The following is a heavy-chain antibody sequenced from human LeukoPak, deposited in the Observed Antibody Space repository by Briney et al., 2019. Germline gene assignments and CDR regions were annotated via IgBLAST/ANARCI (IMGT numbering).Heavy chain of an antibody. V-gene: IGHV1-8*01. CDR1: GYTFTSYD. CDR2: MNPNSGNT. J-gene: IGHJ6*02. D-gene: IGHD2-2*01. CDR3: ARVDIVVVPAAMTYYYYGMDV. Sequence: ASVKVSCKASGYTFTSYDINWVRQATGQGLEWMGWMNPNSGNTGYAQKFQGRVTMTRNTFISTAYMELSSLRSEDTAVYYCARVDIVVVPAAMTYYYYGMDVWGQGTTVTVSS.